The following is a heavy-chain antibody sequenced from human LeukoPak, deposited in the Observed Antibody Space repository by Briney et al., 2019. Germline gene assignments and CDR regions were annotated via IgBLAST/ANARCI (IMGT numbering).Heavy chain of an antibody. Sequence: PSETLSLTCTVSGGSISSYYWSWIRQPPGKGLEWIGYIYYSGSTNYNPSLKSRVTISVDKSKNQFSLKLNSVTAADTAVYYCARNVWGSYPGLYYFDYWGQGTLVAVSS. CDR3: ARNVWGSYPGLYYFDY. V-gene: IGHV4-59*01. CDR2: IYYSGST. J-gene: IGHJ4*02. D-gene: IGHD3-16*02. CDR1: GGSISSYY.